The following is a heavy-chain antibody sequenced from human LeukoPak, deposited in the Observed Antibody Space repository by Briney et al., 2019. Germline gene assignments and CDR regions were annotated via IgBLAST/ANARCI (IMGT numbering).Heavy chain of an antibody. CDR2: VLDNVRT. CDR1: GGSISSHY. J-gene: IGHJ4*02. V-gene: IGHV4-59*11. D-gene: IGHD5-18*01. Sequence: SETLSLTCTVSGGSISSHYWSWVRQPPGKGLEWIGYVLDNVRTKDNPSLNSRFTLSADTSKNQSSLRLTSVTAADTAVYYCATIKRGNIFGFFDFWGQGILVTVSS. CDR3: ATIKRGNIFGFFDF.